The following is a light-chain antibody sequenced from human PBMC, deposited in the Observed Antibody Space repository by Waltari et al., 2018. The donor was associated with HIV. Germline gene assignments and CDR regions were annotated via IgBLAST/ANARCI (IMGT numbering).Light chain of an antibody. CDR2: DEN. V-gene: IGLV3-19*01. CDR1: SLRNYY. CDR3: SSRDSSINRVV. J-gene: IGLJ2*01. Sequence: SSELTQDPAVSVALRQTVRITYQGDSLRNYYATWYQQKPGQAPRLVIYDENNRPSGIPDRFSGSSSGNTASLTITGAQAEDEAHYYCSSRDSSINRVVFGGGTGLTVL.